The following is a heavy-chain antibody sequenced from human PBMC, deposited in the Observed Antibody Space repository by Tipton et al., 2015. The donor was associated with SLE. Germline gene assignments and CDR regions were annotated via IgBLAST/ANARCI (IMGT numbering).Heavy chain of an antibody. J-gene: IGHJ4*02. CDR3: ARETTVTTYFDY. V-gene: IGHV4-39*07. CDR2: IYYSGST. Sequence: TLSLTCTVSGGSISSGSYYWGWIRQPPGKGLEWIGGIYYSGSTYYNPSLKSRVTMSVDTSKNQFSLKLSSVTAADTAVYYCARETTVTTYFDYWGQGTLVTVSS. CDR1: GGSISSGSYY. D-gene: IGHD4-17*01.